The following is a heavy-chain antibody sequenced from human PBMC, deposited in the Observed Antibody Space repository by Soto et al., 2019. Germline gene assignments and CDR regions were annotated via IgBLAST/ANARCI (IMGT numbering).Heavy chain of an antibody. CDR1: GFTFSSYG. V-gene: IGHV3-33*01. Sequence: GGSLRLSCAASGFTFSSYGMHWVRQAPGKGLEWVAVIWYDGSNKYYADSVKGRFTISRDNSKNTLYLQMNSLRAEDTAVYFCAREAFQEPFFYYRAQRTPVPVS. J-gene: IGHJ4*01. D-gene: IGHD1-26*01. CDR3: AREAFQEPFFYY. CDR2: IWYDGSNK.